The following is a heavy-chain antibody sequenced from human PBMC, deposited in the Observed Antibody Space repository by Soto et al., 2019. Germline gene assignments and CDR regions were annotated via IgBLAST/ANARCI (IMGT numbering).Heavy chain of an antibody. CDR1: GFTFSSYS. CDR2: ISSSSYI. Sequence: EVQLVESGGGLVKPGGSLRLSCAASGFTFSSYSMNWVRQAPGKGLEWVSSISSSSYIYYADSVKGRFTISRDNAKNSLYLQMNSLRAEDTAVYYCARDRAVTYYYYYGMDVWGQGTTVTVSS. J-gene: IGHJ6*02. D-gene: IGHD4-17*01. CDR3: ARDRAVTYYYYYGMDV. V-gene: IGHV3-21*01.